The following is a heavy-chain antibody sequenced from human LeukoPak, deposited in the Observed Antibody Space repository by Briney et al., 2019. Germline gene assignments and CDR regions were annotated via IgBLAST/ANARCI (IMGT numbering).Heavy chain of an antibody. CDR3: AKGTDGSFDL. J-gene: IGHJ4*02. CDR2: IHWNSDIV. Sequence: GGSLRLSCAASGFSFDDYAMHWVRQAPGKGLEWVSGIHWNSDIVGYADSVKGRFTISRDNAKNSLYLQMNSLRAEDTALYYCAKGTDGSFDLWGQGTLVTVSS. V-gene: IGHV3-9*01. CDR1: GFSFDDYA. D-gene: IGHD1-1*01.